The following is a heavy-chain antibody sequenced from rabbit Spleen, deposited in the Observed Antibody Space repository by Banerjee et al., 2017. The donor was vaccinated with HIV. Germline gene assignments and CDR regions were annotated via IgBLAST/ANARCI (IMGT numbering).Heavy chain of an antibody. CDR2: IDAGSSGFT. Sequence: QSLEESGGDLVKPEGSLTLTCKASGFDLSTYYYICWVRQAPGKGLEWIACIDAGSSGFTYFATWAKGRFTCSKTSSTAVTLQMTRLTAADTATYFCARGTSSSGYYSGSLNLWGPGTLVTVS. CDR1: GFDLSTYYY. V-gene: IGHV1S40*01. CDR3: ARGTSSSGYYSGSLNL. J-gene: IGHJ4*01. D-gene: IGHD1-1*01.